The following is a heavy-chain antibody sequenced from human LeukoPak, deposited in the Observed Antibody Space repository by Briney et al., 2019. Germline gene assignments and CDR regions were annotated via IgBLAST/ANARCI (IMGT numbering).Heavy chain of an antibody. CDR1: GFTFSSYA. CDR3: AKRLWESKGLDPFDI. CDR2: ISGSGGST. D-gene: IGHD5-18*01. Sequence: GGSLRLSCAASGFTFSSYAMSWVRQAPGKGLEWVSAISGSGGSTYYADSVKGRFTISRDNSKNTLYLQMNSPRAEDTAVYYCAKRLWESKGLDPFDIWGQGTMVTVSS. J-gene: IGHJ3*02. V-gene: IGHV3-23*01.